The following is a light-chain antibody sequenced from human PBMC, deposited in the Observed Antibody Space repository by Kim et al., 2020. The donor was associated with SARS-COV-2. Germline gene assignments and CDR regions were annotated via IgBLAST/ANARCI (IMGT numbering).Light chain of an antibody. J-gene: IGKJ4*01. Sequence: ESPGERATLSCRASQSVSTDLAWYQQKPGQAPRLLIYGASTRAADIPARFSGSGSGTEFTLTISSLQSEDFAVYYCQQYNNWPLTFGGGTKVDIK. CDR2: GAS. CDR1: QSVSTD. V-gene: IGKV3-15*01. CDR3: QQYNNWPLT.